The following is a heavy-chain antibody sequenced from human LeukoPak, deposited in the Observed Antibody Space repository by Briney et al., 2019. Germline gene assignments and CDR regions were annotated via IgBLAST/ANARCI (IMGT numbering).Heavy chain of an antibody. CDR3: AKDSRDGYNHFDY. CDR1: GFTFSSYA. Sequence: GGSLRLSCAASGFTFSSYAMSWVRQAPGKGLQWVSAISGSGGSTYYADSVKGRFTISRDNSKNTLYLQMNSLRAEDTAVYYCAKDSRDGYNHFDYWGQGTLVTVSS. V-gene: IGHV3-23*01. J-gene: IGHJ4*02. D-gene: IGHD5-24*01. CDR2: ISGSGGST.